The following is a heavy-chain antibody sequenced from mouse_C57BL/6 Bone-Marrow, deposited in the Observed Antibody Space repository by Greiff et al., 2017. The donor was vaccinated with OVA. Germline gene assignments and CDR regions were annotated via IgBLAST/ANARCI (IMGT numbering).Heavy chain of an antibody. J-gene: IGHJ2*01. CDR3: TTAYYSKYYFDY. Sequence: VHVKQSGAELVRPGASVKLSCTASGFNIKDDYMHWVKQRPEQGLEWIGWIDPENGDTEYASKFQGKATITADTSSNTAYLQLSSLTSEDTAVYYCTTAYYSKYYFDYWGQGTTLTVSS. D-gene: IGHD2-5*01. V-gene: IGHV14-4*01. CDR2: IDPENGDT. CDR1: GFNIKDDY.